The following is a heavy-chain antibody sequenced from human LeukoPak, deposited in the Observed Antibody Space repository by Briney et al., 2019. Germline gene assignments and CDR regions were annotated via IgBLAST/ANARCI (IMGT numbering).Heavy chain of an antibody. CDR1: GFTFSVYW. D-gene: IGHD3-22*01. CDR2: INQDGTEK. V-gene: IGHV3-7*02. Sequence: GGSLRLSCAASGFTFSVYWMTWVRQAPGKGLEWVANINQDGTEKYYVDSVKGRFTISRDNAKSSLYLQMNSLRAEDTGVYYCASRSSGRYLEYFQHWGQGTLVTVSS. J-gene: IGHJ1*01. CDR3: ASRSSGRYLEYFQH.